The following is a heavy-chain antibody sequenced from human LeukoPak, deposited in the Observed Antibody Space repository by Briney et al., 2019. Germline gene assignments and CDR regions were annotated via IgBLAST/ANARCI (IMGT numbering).Heavy chain of an antibody. Sequence: GGSLRLSCVASGFSFDICAMSWVRQAPGKGPEWVSSIGGPTETFYADSVKGRFTVSRDNSQNTLYLQMNSLRAEDTAVYYCAKDATPRNSIWDYFGKWGQGALVPVST. J-gene: IGHJ4*02. V-gene: IGHV3-23*01. CDR3: AKDATPRNSIWDYFGK. CDR2: IGGPTET. D-gene: IGHD4-23*01. CDR1: GFSFDICA.